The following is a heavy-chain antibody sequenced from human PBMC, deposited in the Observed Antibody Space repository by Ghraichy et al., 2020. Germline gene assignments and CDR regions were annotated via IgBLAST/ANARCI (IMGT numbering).Heavy chain of an antibody. V-gene: IGHV3-53*01. CDR1: GFTVSRNH. CDR3: ARDLGDTSGWPIFDY. Sequence: GGSLRLSCAASGFTVSRNHMAWVRQAPGKGLEWVSGSHRGDKTYYADSVKGRFTISRDDSKNNLYLQMNSLRADDTAVYYCARDLGDTSGWPIFDYWGQGSLVTVSS. D-gene: IGHD6-19*01. J-gene: IGHJ4*02. CDR2: SHRGDKT.